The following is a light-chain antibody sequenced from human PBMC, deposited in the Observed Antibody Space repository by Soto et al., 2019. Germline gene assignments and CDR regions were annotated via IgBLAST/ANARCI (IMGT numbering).Light chain of an antibody. Sequence: DIQMTQSPSTLSASVGDRVTITCRASQIISSWLAWYQQKPGKAPKLLIYDVSSVEGGVPSRFSGSGSGTEFTLTISSLQPDDSATYYCQQYHSYYTFGQGTKVDIK. CDR3: QQYHSYYT. V-gene: IGKV1-5*01. CDR2: DVS. CDR1: QIISSW. J-gene: IGKJ1*01.